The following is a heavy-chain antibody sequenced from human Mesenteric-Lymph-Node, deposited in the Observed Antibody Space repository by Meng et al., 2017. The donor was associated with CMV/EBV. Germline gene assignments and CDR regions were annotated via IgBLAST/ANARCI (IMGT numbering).Heavy chain of an antibody. CDR1: GFTFSSYA. Sequence: GGSLRLSCAASGFTFSSYAMSWVRQAPGKGLEWVSYISGSTATIYYADSVKGRFTISRDNAKNSLYLQMNSLRAEDTAVYYCARDYYGSGRIHGTPNWGQGTLVTVSS. V-gene: IGHV3-48*04. D-gene: IGHD3-10*01. CDR3: ARDYYGSGRIHGTPN. J-gene: IGHJ4*02. CDR2: ISGSTATI.